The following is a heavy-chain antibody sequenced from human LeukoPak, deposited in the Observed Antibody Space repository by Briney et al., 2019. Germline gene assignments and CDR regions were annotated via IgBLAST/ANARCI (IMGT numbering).Heavy chain of an antibody. CDR1: GFTFSRYE. J-gene: IGHJ5*02. CDR2: ISVSGSAK. Sequence: GGSLRLSCAASGFTFSRYEMNWVRQAPGKGLEWVSYISVSGSAKNYADSVKGRFTISRDDAKNSLHLQMNSLKAEDTAVYYCATASYFDFPSWGQGTLVTVSS. CDR3: ATASYFDFPS. D-gene: IGHD3-3*01. V-gene: IGHV3-48*03.